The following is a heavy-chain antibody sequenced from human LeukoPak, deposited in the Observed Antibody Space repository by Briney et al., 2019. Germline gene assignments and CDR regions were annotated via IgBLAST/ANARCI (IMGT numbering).Heavy chain of an antibody. Sequence: GASVKVSCKASGYTFTTYDLNWVRQATGQGLEWMGWMNPNSGNTGYAQKFQGSVTMTRNLSITTAYMELSNLTSEDTAVYYCARRIRGAPTDYWGQGTLVTVSS. D-gene: IGHD3-10*01. CDR1: GYTFTTYD. V-gene: IGHV1-8*01. CDR2: MNPNSGNT. CDR3: ARRIRGAPTDY. J-gene: IGHJ4*02.